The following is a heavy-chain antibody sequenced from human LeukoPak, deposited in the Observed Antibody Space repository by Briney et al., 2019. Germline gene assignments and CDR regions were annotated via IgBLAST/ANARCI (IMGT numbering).Heavy chain of an antibody. J-gene: IGHJ3*02. CDR2: VYYSGSA. Sequence: SDTLSLTCAVSGYFISSSNGWGRLRQPPGKGLEWIGYVYYSGSAYYNTSLNSRVTMSVDTHKTQFSLKLSFMTVVSTAVSYCARKQAVAGNHGAMDIWGQGTMVTVSS. D-gene: IGHD6-19*01. V-gene: IGHV4-28*01. CDR3: ARKQAVAGNHGAMDI. CDR1: GYFISSSNG.